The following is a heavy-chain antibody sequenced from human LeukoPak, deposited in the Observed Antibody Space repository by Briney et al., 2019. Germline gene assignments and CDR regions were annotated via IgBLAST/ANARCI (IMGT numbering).Heavy chain of an antibody. CDR2: IFHSGST. V-gene: IGHV4-34*12. D-gene: IGHD2-2*01. CDR1: GGSFSGYY. Sequence: SETLSLTCAVYGGSFSGYYWSWIRQPPGKGLEWIGEIFHSGSTNYNPSLKSRVTISVDKSKNQFSLKLSSVTAADTAVYYCAKMFNADVYFEYWGQGILVTVSS. CDR3: AKMFNADVYFEY. J-gene: IGHJ4*02.